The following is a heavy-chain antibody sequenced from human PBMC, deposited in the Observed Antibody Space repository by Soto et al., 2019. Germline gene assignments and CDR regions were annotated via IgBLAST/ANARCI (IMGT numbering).Heavy chain of an antibody. Sequence: PSETLSLTCAVYGGSFSGYYWSWIRQPPGKGLEWIGEINHSGSTNYNPSLKSRVTISVDTSKNQFSLKLSSVTAADTAVYYCARRAITYYYDSSGYYPGYYFDYWGQGTRVTVCS. CDR2: INHSGST. V-gene: IGHV4-34*01. D-gene: IGHD3-22*01. CDR1: GGSFSGYY. J-gene: IGHJ4*02. CDR3: ARRAITYYYDSSGYYPGYYFDY.